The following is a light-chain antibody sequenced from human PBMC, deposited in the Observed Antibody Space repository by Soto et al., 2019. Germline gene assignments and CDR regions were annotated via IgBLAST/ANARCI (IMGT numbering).Light chain of an antibody. CDR2: DAS. Sequence: ESVLTRSQGTLSLSPGERVTLSCRASQTFGSTYLAWYQQKPGQSPRLLIYDASSRATGIPDRFSGSGFGTDFTLTISRLEPEDFAVYYCQQFGTSPLYTFGQGTKLEIK. CDR1: QTFGSTY. V-gene: IGKV3-20*01. CDR3: QQFGTSPLYT. J-gene: IGKJ2*01.